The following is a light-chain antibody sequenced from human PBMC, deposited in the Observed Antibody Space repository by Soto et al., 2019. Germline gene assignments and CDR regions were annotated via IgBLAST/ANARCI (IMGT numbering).Light chain of an antibody. V-gene: IGKV3-11*01. CDR3: QQRSNWPPWT. CDR2: DAS. CDR1: QSVSSY. Sequence: EIVLTQSPATLSLSPGERATLSCRASQSVSSYLAWYQQKPGQAPRLLIYDASNRATGIPARFSGSGSGTDFTLTIISLEPEDFAVYYCQQRSNWPPWTFXQGTKVDIK. J-gene: IGKJ1*01.